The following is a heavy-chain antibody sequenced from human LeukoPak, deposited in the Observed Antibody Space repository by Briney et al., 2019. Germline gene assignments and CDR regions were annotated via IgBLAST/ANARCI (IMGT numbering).Heavy chain of an antibody. CDR1: GFTFTNAW. CDR3: ASGVTLGGY. Sequence: GGSLRLSCAASGFTFTNAWMSWVRQAPGKGLEWVSVIYSGGSTYYADSVKGRFTISRDNAKNSLYLQMNSLRAEDTAVYYCASGVTLGGYWGQGTLVTVSS. J-gene: IGHJ4*02. V-gene: IGHV3-66*01. CDR2: IYSGGST. D-gene: IGHD2-21*02.